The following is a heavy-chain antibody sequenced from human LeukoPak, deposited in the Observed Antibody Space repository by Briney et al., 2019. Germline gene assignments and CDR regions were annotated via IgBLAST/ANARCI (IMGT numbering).Heavy chain of an antibody. CDR2: IYHSGST. CDR1: GGAISRGDYY. CDR3: ARFDIVEEGGPDY. V-gene: IGHV4-30-4*01. J-gene: IGHJ4*02. D-gene: IGHD2-15*01. Sequence: LQTLSLTCNVSGGAISRGDYYWSWIRQPPGKGLEWIGYIYHSGSTYYNPSLKSRITISVDTSKNQFSLKVTSVTAADTATYYCARFDIVEEGGPDYWGQGTLVTVSS.